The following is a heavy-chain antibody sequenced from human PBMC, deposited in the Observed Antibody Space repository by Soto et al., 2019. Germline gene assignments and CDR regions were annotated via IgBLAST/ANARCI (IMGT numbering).Heavy chain of an antibody. CDR3: ARDQLYYNDISGRPLNAFDV. CDR2: IGLGSSTK. J-gene: IGHJ3*01. V-gene: IGHV3-48*01. Sequence: GGSLRLSCSASEFTFSSCAMSWVRQAPGKGLEWVSYIGLGSSTKYYADSVEGRFTISRDNAKNSLYLQMNSLRAEDTAVYYCARDQLYYNDISGRPLNAFDVWGQGTMVTVS. CDR1: EFTFSSCA. D-gene: IGHD3-22*01.